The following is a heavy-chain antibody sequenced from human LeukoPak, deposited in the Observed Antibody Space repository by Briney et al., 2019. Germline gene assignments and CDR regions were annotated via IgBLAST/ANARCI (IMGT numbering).Heavy chain of an antibody. CDR1: GFTVSSNY. J-gene: IGHJ4*02. CDR3: ARGDNWNDLNYFDY. Sequence: PGGSLRLSCAASGFTVSSNYMSWVRQAPGKGLEWVSVIYSGGSTYYTDAVKGGFTISRDNSKNTLYLQMNSLRAEDTAVYYCARGDNWNDLNYFDYWGQGTLVTVSS. CDR2: IYSGGST. D-gene: IGHD1-1*01. V-gene: IGHV3-53*05.